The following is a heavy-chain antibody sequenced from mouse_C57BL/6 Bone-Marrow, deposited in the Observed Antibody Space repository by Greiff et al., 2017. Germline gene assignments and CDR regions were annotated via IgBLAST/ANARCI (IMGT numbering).Heavy chain of an antibody. J-gene: IGHJ4*01. CDR1: GYTFTSYW. CDR2: IYPGNSDT. D-gene: IGHD2-4*01. CDR3: TKSRIYYDYLRGAMDY. Sequence: EVQLQQSGTVLARPGASVKMSCKTSGYTFTSYWMHWVKQRPGQGLEWIGAIYPGNSDTSYNQKFKGKAKLTAVTSASTAYMELSSLTNEDSAVYYCTKSRIYYDYLRGAMDYWGQGTSVTVSS. V-gene: IGHV1-5*01.